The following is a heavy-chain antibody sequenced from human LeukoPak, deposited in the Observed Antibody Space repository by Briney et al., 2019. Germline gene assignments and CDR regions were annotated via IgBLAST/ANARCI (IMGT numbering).Heavy chain of an antibody. D-gene: IGHD1-7*01. CDR2: IYHSGTT. V-gene: IGHV4-59*08. CDR1: RGSITGYY. J-gene: IGHJ4*02. Sequence: SETLSLTCTVSRGSITGYYWSWIRQPPGKGLEWIGYIYHSGTTNYNPPLKSRVIMSVDTSKNHFSLKLYSVTAADAAIYYCARHTSNSNYSPWRVFDNWGQGTLVTVSS. CDR3: ARHTSNSNYSPWRVFDN.